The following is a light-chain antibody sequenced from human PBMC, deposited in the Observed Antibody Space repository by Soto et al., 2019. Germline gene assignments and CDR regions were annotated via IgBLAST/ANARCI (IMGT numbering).Light chain of an antibody. V-gene: IGLV2-14*01. J-gene: IGLJ2*01. CDR2: EVT. CDR3: NSYTNSSAVV. Sequence: QSALTQPASVSGSPGQSITISCAGTRDDIGAYDYVSWYQQHPGNAPKLLVYEVTNRPSGVSDRFSGSKSGNTASLTISGLQAEDEADYYCNSYTNSSAVVFGG. CDR1: RDDIGAYDY.